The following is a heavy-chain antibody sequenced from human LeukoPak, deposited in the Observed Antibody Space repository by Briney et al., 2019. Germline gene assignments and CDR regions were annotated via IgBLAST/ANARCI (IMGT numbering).Heavy chain of an antibody. D-gene: IGHD3-22*01. CDR3: ARLYDSSGWEFAFDI. Sequence: SETLSLTCTVSGGSISSSSYYWGWIRQPPGKGLEWIGSIYYSGSTYYNPSLKSRVTISVDTSKNQFSLKPSSVTAADTAVYYCARLYDSSGWEFAFDIWGQGTMVTVSS. CDR1: GGSISSSSYY. V-gene: IGHV4-39*07. J-gene: IGHJ3*02. CDR2: IYYSGST.